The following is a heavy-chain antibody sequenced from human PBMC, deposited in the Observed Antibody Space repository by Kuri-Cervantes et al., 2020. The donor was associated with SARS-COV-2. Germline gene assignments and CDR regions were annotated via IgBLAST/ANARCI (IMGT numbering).Heavy chain of an antibody. Sequence: ASVKVSCKASGYTFTSYDINWVRQATGQGLEWMGWMNPNSGNTGYAQKFQGRVTMTRNTSISTAYMELSSLRSKDTAVYYCARVHCSGGSCPYPYAFDIWGQGTMVTVSS. CDR2: MNPNSGNT. V-gene: IGHV1-8*01. CDR1: GYTFTSYD. J-gene: IGHJ3*02. D-gene: IGHD2-15*01. CDR3: ARVHCSGGSCPYPYAFDI.